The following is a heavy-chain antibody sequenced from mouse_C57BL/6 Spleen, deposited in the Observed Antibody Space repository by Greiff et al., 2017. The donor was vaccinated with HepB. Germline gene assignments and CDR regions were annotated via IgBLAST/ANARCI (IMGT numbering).Heavy chain of an antibody. CDR3: ARRDSNYVRWYFDV. J-gene: IGHJ1*03. V-gene: IGHV1-69*01. CDR2: IDPSDSYT. Sequence: QVQLQQPGAELVMPGASVKLSCKASGYTFSSYWMHWVKQRPGQGLEWIGEIDPSDSYTNYNQKFKGKSTLTVDKSSSTAYMQLSSLTSEDSAVYYCARRDSNYVRWYFDVWGTGTTVTVSS. D-gene: IGHD2-5*01. CDR1: GYTFSSYW.